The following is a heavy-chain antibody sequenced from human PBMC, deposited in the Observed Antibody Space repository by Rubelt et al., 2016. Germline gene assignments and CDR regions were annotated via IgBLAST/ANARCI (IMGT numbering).Heavy chain of an antibody. J-gene: IGHJ3*02. V-gene: IGHV4-59*12. CDR1: GGSISSYY. Sequence: QVQLQESGPGLVKPSETLSLTCTVSGGSISSYYWSWIRQPPGKGLEWIVYISYSGSTNYNPSLKSRVTISVDTSKNQFSLKLSSVTAADTALYYCARGRTDTSPSRAFDIWGQGTMVTVSS. CDR2: ISYSGST. CDR3: ARGRTDTSPSRAFDI. D-gene: IGHD3/OR15-3a*01.